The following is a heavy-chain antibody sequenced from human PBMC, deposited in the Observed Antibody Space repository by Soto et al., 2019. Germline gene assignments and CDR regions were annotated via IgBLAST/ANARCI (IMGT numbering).Heavy chain of an antibody. CDR2: IYYSGST. CDR3: ARQWAYGRGAFDI. J-gene: IGHJ3*02. CDR1: GGSISSYY. V-gene: IGHV4-59*08. D-gene: IGHD3-10*01. Sequence: QVQLQESGPGLVKPSETLSLTCTVSGGSISSYYWSWIRQPPGKGLEWIGYIYYSGSTNYNPSLKSRVTISVDTSKNQFSLKLSSVTAADTAVYYCARQWAYGRGAFDIWGQGTMVTVSS.